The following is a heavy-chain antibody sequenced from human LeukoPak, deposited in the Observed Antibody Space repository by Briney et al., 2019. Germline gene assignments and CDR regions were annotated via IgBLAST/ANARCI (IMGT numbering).Heavy chain of an antibody. J-gene: IGHJ4*02. CDR1: GYIFTSYG. CDR3: ARMQFGELPDY. Sequence: ASVKVSCKASGYIFTSYGTSWVRQAPGQGLEWMGWISGYNGITNYAQKLQGRVTMTTDTSTSTAYMELRSLRSDDTAVYYCARMQFGELPDYWGQGTLVTVSS. CDR2: ISGYNGIT. V-gene: IGHV1-18*01. D-gene: IGHD3-10*01.